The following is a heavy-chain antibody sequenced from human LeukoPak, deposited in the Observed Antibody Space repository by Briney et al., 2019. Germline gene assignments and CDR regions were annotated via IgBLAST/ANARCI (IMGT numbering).Heavy chain of an antibody. CDR2: ISGSGGST. CDR1: GFTFSSYA. V-gene: IGHV3-23*01. J-gene: IGHJ4*02. CDR3: AKDQPFYSSSSGPDY. Sequence: GGSLRLACAASGFTFSSYAMSWVRQAPGKGLEWVSAISGSGGSTYYADSVKGRFTISRDNSKNPQYLQMNSLRAEDTAVYYCAKDQPFYSSSSGPDYWGQGTLVTVSS. D-gene: IGHD6-6*01.